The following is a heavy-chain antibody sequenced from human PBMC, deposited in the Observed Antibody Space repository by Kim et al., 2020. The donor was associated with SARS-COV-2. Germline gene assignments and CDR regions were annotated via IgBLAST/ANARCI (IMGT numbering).Heavy chain of an antibody. CDR1: GFTFSRYW. J-gene: IGHJ4*02. Sequence: GGSLRLSCAASGFTFSRYWMSWVRQAPGKGLEWVANIKENGGEKSYVYSVKGRFTISRDNAKSSLYLQMNSVRAEDKAVYYCARGPQYHYDSSAYSYFEYWGQGTLGLVSS. V-gene: IGHV3-7*01. CDR2: IKENGGEK. CDR3: ARGPQYHYDSSAYSYFEY. D-gene: IGHD3-22*01.